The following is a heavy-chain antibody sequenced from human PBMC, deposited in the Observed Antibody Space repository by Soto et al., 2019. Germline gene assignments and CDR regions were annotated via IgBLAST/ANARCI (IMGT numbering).Heavy chain of an antibody. Sequence: SETLSLTCTVSGGSISSGDYYWSWIRQPPGKGLEWIGYIYYSGSTYYNPSLKSRVTISVDTSKNQFSLKLSSVTAADTAVYYCARTIVVVPAIPHLFDYWGQGTLVTVPQ. J-gene: IGHJ4*02. D-gene: IGHD2-2*01. CDR3: ARTIVVVPAIPHLFDY. CDR1: GGSISSGDYY. CDR2: IYYSGST. V-gene: IGHV4-30-4*01.